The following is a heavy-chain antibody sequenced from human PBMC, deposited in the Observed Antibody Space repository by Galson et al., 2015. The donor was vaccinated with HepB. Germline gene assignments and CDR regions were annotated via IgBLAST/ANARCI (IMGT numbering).Heavy chain of an antibody. CDR3: AKFHEYPGYYFDY. Sequence: SLRLSCAASGFTFSSYAMSWVRQAPGKGLEWVSAISGSGGSTYYADSVKGRFTISRDNSKNTLYLQMNSLRAEDTAVYYCAKFHEYPGYYFDYWGQGTLVTVSS. J-gene: IGHJ4*02. V-gene: IGHV3-23*01. CDR1: GFTFSSYA. CDR2: ISGSGGST. D-gene: IGHD2/OR15-2a*01.